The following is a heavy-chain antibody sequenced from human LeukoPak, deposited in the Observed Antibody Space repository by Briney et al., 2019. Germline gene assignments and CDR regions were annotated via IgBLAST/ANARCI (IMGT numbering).Heavy chain of an antibody. CDR2: ISGSGGST. V-gene: IGHV3-23*01. CDR1: GFTFSSYV. CDR3: AKVPYDSSGYYYFDY. D-gene: IGHD3-22*01. Sequence: PGGSLRLSCAASGFTFSSYVMSWVRQAPGKGLEWVSAISGSGGSTYYADSVKGRFTISRDNSKNTLYLQMNSLRAEDTAVYYCAKVPYDSSGYYYFDYWGQGTLVTVS. J-gene: IGHJ4*02.